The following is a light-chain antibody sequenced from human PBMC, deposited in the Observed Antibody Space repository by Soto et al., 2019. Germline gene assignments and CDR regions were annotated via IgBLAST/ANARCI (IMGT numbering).Light chain of an antibody. CDR2: EVS. V-gene: IGLV2-8*01. CDR1: SSDSGGYNY. CDR3: SSYAGSNNFVI. J-gene: IGLJ2*01. Sequence: QSALTQPPSASGSPGQSVSISCTGTSSDSGGYNYVSWYQQHPGKAPKLLIYEVSKRPSGVPDRFFGFKSGNTASLTVSGLQAEDEADYFCSSYAGSNNFVIFGGGTKLTVL.